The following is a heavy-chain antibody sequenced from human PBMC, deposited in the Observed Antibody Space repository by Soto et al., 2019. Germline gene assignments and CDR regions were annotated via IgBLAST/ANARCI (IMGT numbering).Heavy chain of an antibody. D-gene: IGHD4-17*01. Sequence: GESLKISCKGSGYSFTSYWISWVRQMPGKGLEWMGRIDPSDSYTNYSPSFQGHVTISADKSISTAYLQWSSLKASDTAMYYCARPEGYGDTYRVAFDIWGQGTMVTVSS. CDR2: IDPSDSYT. V-gene: IGHV5-10-1*01. CDR1: GYSFTSYW. CDR3: ARPEGYGDTYRVAFDI. J-gene: IGHJ3*02.